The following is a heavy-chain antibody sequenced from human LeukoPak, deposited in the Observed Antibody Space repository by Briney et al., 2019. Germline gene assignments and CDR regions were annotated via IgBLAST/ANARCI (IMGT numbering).Heavy chain of an antibody. CDR2: IYYSGST. D-gene: IGHD3-10*01. Sequence: TSETLSLTCTVSGGSISSYYWSWIRQPPGKGLEWIGYIYYSGSTNYNPSLKSRVTISVDTSKNRFSLKLSSVTAADTAVYYCARGGSTSYREFLYNWFDPWGQGTLVTASS. V-gene: IGHV4-59*01. CDR1: GGSISSYY. J-gene: IGHJ5*02. CDR3: ARGGSTSYREFLYNWFDP.